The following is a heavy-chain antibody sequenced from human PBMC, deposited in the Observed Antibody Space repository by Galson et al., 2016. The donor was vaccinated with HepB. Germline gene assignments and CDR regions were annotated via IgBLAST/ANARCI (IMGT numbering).Heavy chain of an antibody. CDR2: IKSKTAGGTT. Sequence: SLRLSCAGSGFTFSNAWMSWVRQAPGKGLEWVGRIKSKTAGGTTDYAAPVKDTFTISRDDSKNTLFLQMNSLKTEDTAVYYCTTGGSRADYWGQGTLVTVSS. J-gene: IGHJ4*02. V-gene: IGHV3-15*01. D-gene: IGHD2-15*01. CDR1: GFTFSNAW. CDR3: TTGGSRADY.